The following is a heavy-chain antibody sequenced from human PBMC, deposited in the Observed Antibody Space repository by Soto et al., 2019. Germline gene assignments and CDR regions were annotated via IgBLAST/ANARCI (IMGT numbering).Heavy chain of an antibody. D-gene: IGHD6-19*01. V-gene: IGHV4-34*01. CDR1: GGSFSGYY. CDR3: ARMDSSGWYLGGDDAFDI. J-gene: IGHJ3*02. CDR2: INHSGST. Sequence: ASETLSLTCAVYGGSFSGYYWSWIRQPPGKGLEWIGEINHSGSTNYNPSLKSRVTISVDTSKNQFSLKLSSVTAADAAVYYCARMDSSGWYLGGDDAFDIWGQGTMVTVSS.